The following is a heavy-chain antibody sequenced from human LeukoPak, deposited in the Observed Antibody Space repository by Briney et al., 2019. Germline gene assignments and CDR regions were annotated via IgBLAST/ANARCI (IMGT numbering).Heavy chain of an antibody. Sequence: GRSLRLSCAASGFTFSSYGMHWVRQAPGKGLEWVAVIWYDGSNKYYADSVKGRFTISRDNSKNTLYLQMNSLRAEDTAVYYRAASRGYSSSRPYYYYGMDVWGQGTTVTVSS. V-gene: IGHV3-33*01. CDR2: IWYDGSNK. J-gene: IGHJ6*02. D-gene: IGHD6-13*01. CDR1: GFTFSSYG. CDR3: AASRGYSSSRPYYYYGMDV.